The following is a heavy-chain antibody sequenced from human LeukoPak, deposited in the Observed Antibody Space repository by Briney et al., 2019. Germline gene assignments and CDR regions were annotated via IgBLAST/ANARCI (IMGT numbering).Heavy chain of an antibody. V-gene: IGHV3-9*01. CDR2: ISWNSGSI. D-gene: IGHD1-14*01. Sequence: PGGSLRLSCAASGFTFDDYAMHWVRQAPGKGLEWVSGISWNSGSIGYADSVKGRFTISRDNAKNSLYLQMNSLRAEDTALYYCAKDTTPADSFYYGMDVWGQGTTVTVSS. CDR1: GFTFDDYA. J-gene: IGHJ6*02. CDR3: AKDTTPADSFYYGMDV.